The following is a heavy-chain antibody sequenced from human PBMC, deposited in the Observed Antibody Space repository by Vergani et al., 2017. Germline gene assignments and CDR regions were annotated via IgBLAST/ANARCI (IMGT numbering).Heavy chain of an antibody. CDR2: VDPEDGET. J-gene: IGHJ6*02. CDR3: ATPQTVTTGGMEV. V-gene: IGHV1-69-2*01. Sequence: EVQLVQSGAEVKKPRATLKISCKVSGYTLTDHYMHWVKQAPGKGLEWMGLVDPEDGETIYAEKFKGRVTIAADTSTDTAHLELSSLRSEDTAVYYCATPQTVTTGGMEVWGQGTTVIVSS. CDR1: GYTLTDHY. D-gene: IGHD4-17*01.